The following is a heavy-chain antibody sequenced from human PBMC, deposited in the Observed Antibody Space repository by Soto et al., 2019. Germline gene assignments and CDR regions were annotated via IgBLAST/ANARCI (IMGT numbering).Heavy chain of an antibody. D-gene: IGHD3-3*01. CDR2: ISGSGGST. CDR3: AKAYDFWSGYYSRGPSRADNWFDP. Sequence: GGSLRLSCAASGFTFSSYAMSWVRQAPGKGLEWVSAISGSGGSTYYADSVKGRFTISRDNSKNTLYLQMNSLRAEDTAVYYCAKAYDFWSGYYSRGPSRADNWFDPWGQGTLVTVSS. CDR1: GFTFSSYA. J-gene: IGHJ5*02. V-gene: IGHV3-23*01.